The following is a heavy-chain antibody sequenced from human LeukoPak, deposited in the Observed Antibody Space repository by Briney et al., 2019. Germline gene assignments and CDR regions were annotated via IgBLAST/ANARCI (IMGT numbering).Heavy chain of an antibody. J-gene: IGHJ4*02. V-gene: IGHV3-23*01. Sequence: GGSLRLSCAASGFTFSSYGMSWVRQAPGKGLEWVSAISGSGGSTYYADSVKGRFTISRDNSKNTLYLQMDSLRAEDTAVYYCAKDLTMIVVVIGYFDYWGQGTLVTVSS. CDR3: AKDLTMIVVVIGYFDY. CDR2: ISGSGGST. CDR1: GFTFSSYG. D-gene: IGHD3-22*01.